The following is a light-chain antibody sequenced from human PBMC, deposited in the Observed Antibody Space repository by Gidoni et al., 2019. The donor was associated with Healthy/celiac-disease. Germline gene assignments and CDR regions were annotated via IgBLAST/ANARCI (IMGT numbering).Light chain of an antibody. CDR2: WSY. V-gene: IGKV4-1*01. CDR1: KNY. J-gene: IGKJ2*01. Sequence: DIVMTLSQYSLSVSLGERATTKNYFAWYQKKPGKPPNLLIYWSYTRECGVPDRFSGSGSGKDFTITSRSLEAEVVVVYYCQQYYSTPRTFXQXTKLEIK. CDR3: QQYYSTPRT.